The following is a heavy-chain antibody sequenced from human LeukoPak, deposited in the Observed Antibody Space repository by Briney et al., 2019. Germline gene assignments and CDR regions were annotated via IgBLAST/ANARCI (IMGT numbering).Heavy chain of an antibody. J-gene: IGHJ3*02. V-gene: IGHV3-48*03. CDR1: GFTFSSYE. D-gene: IGHD3-22*01. CDR2: ISSSGSTI. Sequence: GGSLRLSCAASGFTFSSYEMNWVRQAPGKGLEWLSYISSSGSTIYYADSVKGRFTISRDNAKSSLYLQMNTPRAEDTAVYYCARAGHVITMTVVLDAFDIWGQGTMVTVSS. CDR3: ARAGHVITMTVVLDAFDI.